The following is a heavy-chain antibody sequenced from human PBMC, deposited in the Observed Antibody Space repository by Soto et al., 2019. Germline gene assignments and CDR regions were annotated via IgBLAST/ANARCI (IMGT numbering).Heavy chain of an antibody. J-gene: IGHJ5*02. CDR3: ATAPRYCSGGSCRAGPNWFDP. V-gene: IGHV1-24*01. D-gene: IGHD2-15*01. CDR2: FDPEDGET. CDR1: GYTLTELS. Sequence: ASVKVSCKVSGYTLTELSMHWVRQAPGKGLEWMGGFDPEDGETIYAQKFQGRVTMTEDTSTDTAYMELSSLRSEDTAVYCCATAPRYCSGGSCRAGPNWFDPWGQGTLVTVSS.